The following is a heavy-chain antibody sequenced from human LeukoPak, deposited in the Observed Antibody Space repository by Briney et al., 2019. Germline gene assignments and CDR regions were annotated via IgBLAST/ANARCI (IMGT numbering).Heavy chain of an antibody. CDR3: ARGRGWVDH. J-gene: IGHJ4*02. Sequence: PGGSLRLSCAASGFTFSSYDMNWFRQTPGKGLEWVANIHEDGSVTNYVDSVKGRFTISRDNARNSVYFQLNSLRAEDTALYYCARGRGWVDHWGQGTLVTVSS. V-gene: IGHV3-7*01. CDR2: IHEDGSVT. D-gene: IGHD3-16*01. CDR1: GFTFSSYD.